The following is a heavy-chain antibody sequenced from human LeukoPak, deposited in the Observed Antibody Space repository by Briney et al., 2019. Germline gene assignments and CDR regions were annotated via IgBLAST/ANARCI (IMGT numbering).Heavy chain of an antibody. Sequence: PSETLSLTCIVSGGSISGYYWSWIRQPPGKGLEWIGYIHYTGTTKYNPSLKSRITISADTSKNQFSLKLISVTDADTAMYYCARGTGGAAAADFDPWGQGTLVTVSS. J-gene: IGHJ5*02. CDR3: ARGTGGAAAADFDP. CDR2: IHYTGTT. V-gene: IGHV4-59*12. CDR1: GGSISGYY. D-gene: IGHD6-13*01.